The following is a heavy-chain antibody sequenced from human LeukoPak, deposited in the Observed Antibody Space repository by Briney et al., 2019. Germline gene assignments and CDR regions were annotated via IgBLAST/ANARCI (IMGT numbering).Heavy chain of an antibody. D-gene: IGHD4-17*01. CDR3: ARESANDYGDNHAGACLDY. V-gene: IGHV3-7*03. CDR2: IKQDGSEK. Sequence: PGGSLRLSCAASGFTFSSYWMSWVRQAPGKGLEWVANIKQDGSEKYYVDSVKGRFTISRDNAKNSLYLQMNSLRAEDTAVYYCARESANDYGDNHAGACLDYWGQGNLVTVSS. J-gene: IGHJ4*02. CDR1: GFTFSSYW.